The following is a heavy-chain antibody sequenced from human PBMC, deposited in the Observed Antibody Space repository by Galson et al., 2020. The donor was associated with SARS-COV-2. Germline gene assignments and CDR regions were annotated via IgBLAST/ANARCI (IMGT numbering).Heavy chain of an antibody. CDR2: LSDSGA. CDR3: AGVDTIKDY. CDR1: GFTFTRYS. V-gene: IGHV3-21*01. Sequence: TGGSLRLSCSASGFTFTRYSMNWVRQAPGKGLEWVSTLSDSGAFYADSVRGRFTISKDNAKNSLYLQMNSLKVDDTAIYYCAGVDTIKDYWGREPWSPSPQ. D-gene: IGHD5-18*01. J-gene: IGHJ4*02.